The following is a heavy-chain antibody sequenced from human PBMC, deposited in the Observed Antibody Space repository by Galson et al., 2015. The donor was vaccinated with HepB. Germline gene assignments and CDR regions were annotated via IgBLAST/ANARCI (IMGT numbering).Heavy chain of an antibody. Sequence: SVKVSCKASGYTFTDYYIHWVRQAPGQGLEWMGRINPKSGGTNFAQKFQGRVTMTRDTSISTAYMELSSLRSDDTAFHYCARGTHILVVVAANFDYWGQGTLVTVSS. CDR1: GYTFTDYY. CDR3: ARGTHILVVVAANFDY. CDR2: INPKSGGT. V-gene: IGHV1-2*06. J-gene: IGHJ4*02. D-gene: IGHD2-15*01.